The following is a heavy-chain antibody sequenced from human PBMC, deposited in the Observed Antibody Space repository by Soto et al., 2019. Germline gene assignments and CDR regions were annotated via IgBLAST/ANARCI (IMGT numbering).Heavy chain of an antibody. CDR2: INHSGST. J-gene: IGHJ4*02. CDR1: GGSFSGYY. D-gene: IGHD3-10*01. V-gene: IGHV4-34*01. CDR3: ARAPSGSGSHGDFDY. Sequence: SETLSLTCAVYGGSFSGYYWSWIRQPPGKGLEWIGEINHSGSTNYNPSLKSRVTISVDTSKNQFSLKLSSVTAADTAVYYCARAPSGSGSHGDFDYWGQGTLVTVSS.